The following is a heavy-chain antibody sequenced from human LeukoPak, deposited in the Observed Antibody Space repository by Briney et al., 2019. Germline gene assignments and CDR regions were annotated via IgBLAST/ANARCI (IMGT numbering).Heavy chain of an antibody. CDR3: AKNGDYDFWSGYWLDP. J-gene: IGHJ5*02. D-gene: IGHD3-3*01. CDR2: IWYDGSNK. V-gene: IGHV3-33*06. Sequence: PGRSLRLSCAASGFTFSSYGMHWVRQAPGKGLEWVAVIWYDGSNKYYADSVKGRFTISRDNSKNTLYLQMNSLRAEDTAVYYCAKNGDYDFWSGYWLDPWGQGTLVTVSS. CDR1: GFTFSSYG.